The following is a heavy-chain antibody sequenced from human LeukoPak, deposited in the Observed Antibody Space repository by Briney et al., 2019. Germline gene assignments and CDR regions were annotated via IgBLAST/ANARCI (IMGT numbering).Heavy chain of an antibody. J-gene: IGHJ4*02. CDR2: IYTSGST. CDR3: ARGDGYNFYPFDY. D-gene: IGHD5-24*01. Sequence: SQTLSLTCTVSGGSISSGSYYWSWIRQPAGKGLEWIGRIYTSGSTNYNPSLKSRVTISVDTSKNQFSLKLSSVTAADTAVYYCARGDGYNFYPFDYRGQGTLVTVSS. CDR1: GGSISSGSYY. V-gene: IGHV4-61*02.